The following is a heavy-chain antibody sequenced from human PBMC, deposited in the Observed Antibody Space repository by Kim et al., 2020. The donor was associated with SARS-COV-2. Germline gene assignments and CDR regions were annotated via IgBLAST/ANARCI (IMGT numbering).Heavy chain of an antibody. CDR3: AAAYITIFGVENY. J-gene: IGHJ4*02. CDR2: ISSSSSTI. Sequence: GGSLRLSCAASGFTFSSYSMNWVRQAPGKGLEWVSYISSSSSTIYYADSVKGRFTISRDNAKNSLYLQMNRLRDEDTAVYYCAAAYITIFGVENYWGQGTLFTVSS. CDR1: GFTFSSYS. V-gene: IGHV3-48*02. D-gene: IGHD3-3*01.